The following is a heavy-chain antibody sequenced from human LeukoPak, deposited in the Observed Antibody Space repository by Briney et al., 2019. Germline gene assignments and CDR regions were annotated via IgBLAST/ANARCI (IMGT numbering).Heavy chain of an antibody. V-gene: IGHV4-34*01. Sequence: SETLSLTCAVYGGSFSGYYWSWIRQPPGKGLEWIGEINHSGSTNYHPSLKSRVTISVDTSKNQFSLKLSSVTAADTAVYYCARGVAWSVDYWGQGTRVTVSS. D-gene: IGHD2-15*01. CDR3: ARGVAWSVDY. J-gene: IGHJ4*02. CDR2: INHSGST. CDR1: GGSFSGYY.